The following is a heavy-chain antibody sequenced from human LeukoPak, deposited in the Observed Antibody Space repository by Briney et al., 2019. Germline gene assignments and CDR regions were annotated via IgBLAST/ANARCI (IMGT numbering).Heavy chain of an antibody. CDR3: AKEGRDCSSTSCRGRGYYYYMDV. J-gene: IGHJ6*03. Sequence: GGSLRLSCAASGFTVITNDMTWVRQAPGKGLEWVSVLYSDGNTKYADSVQGRFTISRDNSKNTLYLQMNSLRAEDTAVYYCAKEGRDCSSTSCRGRGYYYYMDVWGKGTTVTVSS. V-gene: IGHV3-53*01. CDR2: LYSDGNT. D-gene: IGHD2-2*01. CDR1: GFTVITND.